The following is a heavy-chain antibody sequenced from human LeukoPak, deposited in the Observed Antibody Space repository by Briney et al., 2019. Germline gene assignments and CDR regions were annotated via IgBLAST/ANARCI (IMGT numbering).Heavy chain of an antibody. CDR1: GGSFSGYY. CDR2: INHSGST. Sequence: PSETLSLTCAVYGGSFSGYYWSWIRQPPGKGLEWIGEINHSGSTNYNPSLKSRVTISVDTSKNQFSLKLSSVTAADTAVYYCARGFPVVWSDPWGQGTLVTVSS. V-gene: IGHV4-34*01. CDR3: ARGFPVVWSDP. J-gene: IGHJ5*02.